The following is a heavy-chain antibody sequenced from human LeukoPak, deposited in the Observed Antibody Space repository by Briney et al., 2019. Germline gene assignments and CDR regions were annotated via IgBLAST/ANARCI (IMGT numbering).Heavy chain of an antibody. CDR2: INPNSGGT. J-gene: IGHJ4*02. CDR3: ARARYSSSWYYFDY. Sequence: GESLKISCKGSGYTFTGYYMHWVRQAPGQGLEWMGWINPNSGGTNYAQKFQGRVTMTRDTSISTAYMELSRLRSDDTAVYYCARARYSSSWYYFDYRGQGTLVTVSS. D-gene: IGHD6-13*01. V-gene: IGHV1-2*02. CDR1: GYTFTGYY.